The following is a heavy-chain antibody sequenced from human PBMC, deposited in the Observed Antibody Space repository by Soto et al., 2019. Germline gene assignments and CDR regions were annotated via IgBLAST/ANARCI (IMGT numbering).Heavy chain of an antibody. D-gene: IGHD6-19*01. CDR2: IKSKTDGGTT. J-gene: IGHJ4*02. Sequence: EVQLVESGGGLVKPGGSLRLSCAASGFTFSSYAMSWVRQAPGKGLEWVGRIKSKTDGGTTDYAAPVKGRFTISRDDSKNTLYLQMNSLKTEDTAVYYCTTEQQWLVHNWGQGTLVTVSS. CDR3: TTEQQWLVHN. V-gene: IGHV3-15*01. CDR1: GFTFSSYA.